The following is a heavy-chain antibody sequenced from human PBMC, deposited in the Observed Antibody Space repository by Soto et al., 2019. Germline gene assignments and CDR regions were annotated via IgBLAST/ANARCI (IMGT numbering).Heavy chain of an antibody. J-gene: IGHJ5*02. CDR2: MSNTGIP. CDR3: ARESGFCGPRCYRNNWFDP. V-gene: IGHV4-59*11. CDR1: GASISNHY. D-gene: IGHD2-2*02. Sequence: QVELQESGPGLVKPSETLSLTCSVSGASISNHYWSWMRQSPGKGLEWIGLMSNTGIPTYNPSLQGRVNISPYTSNNRISLRLSSVTAADTAVYYCARESGFCGPRCYRNNWFDPWGQGILVTVSS.